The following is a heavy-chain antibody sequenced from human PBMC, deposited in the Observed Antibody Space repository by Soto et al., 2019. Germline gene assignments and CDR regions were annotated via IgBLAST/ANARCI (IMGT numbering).Heavy chain of an antibody. V-gene: IGHV2-5*01. D-gene: IGHD3-16*01. CDR2: IYWHDDK. J-gene: IGHJ4*02. CDR3: AHRGGATVGLYYFEY. CDR1: GFSLSTTGVG. Sequence: SGPTLVNPTQTLTLTCTFSGFSLSTTGVGVSWIRQPPGKALEWLALIYWHDDKRYSPSLKSRLTITKDTSKNQVVLTMTNVDPVDTATFXCAHRGGATVGLYYFEYWGKRALVTVSS.